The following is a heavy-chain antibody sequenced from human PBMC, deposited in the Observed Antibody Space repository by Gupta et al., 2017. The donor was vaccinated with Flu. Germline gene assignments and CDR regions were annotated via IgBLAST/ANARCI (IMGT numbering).Heavy chain of an antibody. Sequence: EVQLLESGGGLVQPGGSLRLSCAGSGFTVDSYAMSWARQAPGKGLEWVSGISFRGDITYYADSVKGRFAISRDNSKKTLFLQMNSLRVEDTAIYYCAKLLRAVAGSAYYYYGMDVWGQGTTVTVSS. CDR2: ISFRGDIT. CDR3: AKLLRAVAGSAYYYYGMDV. D-gene: IGHD6-19*01. V-gene: IGHV3-23*01. J-gene: IGHJ6*02. CDR1: GFTVDSYA.